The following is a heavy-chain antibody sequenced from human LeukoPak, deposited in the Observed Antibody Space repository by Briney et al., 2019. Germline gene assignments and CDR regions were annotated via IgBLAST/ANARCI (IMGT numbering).Heavy chain of an antibody. CDR1: GYIFTNFG. CDR2: ISAYNGDT. D-gene: IGHD6-19*01. CDR3: ARVLVWAGPYYFDY. Sequence: RASVKVSCKAFGYIFTNFGITWVRQAPGQGLEWMGWISAYNGDTKYGQSFQGRVTMTTDTSTSTAYMDLRSLSSDDTAVYYCARVLVWAGPYYFDYWGQGTLVTVSS. V-gene: IGHV1-18*01. J-gene: IGHJ4*02.